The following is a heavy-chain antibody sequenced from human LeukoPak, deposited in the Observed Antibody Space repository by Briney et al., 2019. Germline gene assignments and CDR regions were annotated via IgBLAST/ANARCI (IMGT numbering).Heavy chain of an antibody. CDR1: GYTLTSYY. J-gene: IGHJ5*01. CDR3: TRDESGTRRGWFEY. V-gene: IGHV1-46*01. Sequence: EASVKVSCKASGYTLTSYYMHWVRQAPGQGLEWMGIIDPSDGSTIYAQKFQGRVTMTRDTSTSTVHMELSSLRSDDTAVYYCTRDESGTRRGWFEYWGQGTLVTVSS. CDR2: IDPSDGST.